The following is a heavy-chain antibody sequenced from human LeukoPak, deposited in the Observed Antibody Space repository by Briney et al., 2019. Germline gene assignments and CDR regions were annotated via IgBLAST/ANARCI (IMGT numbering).Heavy chain of an antibody. V-gene: IGHV3-21*01. Sequence: GGSLRLSCAASGFTVSSNYMSWARQAPGKGLEWVSSISSSSSYIYYADSVKGRFTISRDNAKNSLYLQMNSLRAEDTAVYYCARRGSWYGVDYWGQGTLVTVSS. D-gene: IGHD6-13*01. J-gene: IGHJ4*02. CDR1: GFTVSSNY. CDR3: ARRGSWYGVDY. CDR2: ISSSSSYI.